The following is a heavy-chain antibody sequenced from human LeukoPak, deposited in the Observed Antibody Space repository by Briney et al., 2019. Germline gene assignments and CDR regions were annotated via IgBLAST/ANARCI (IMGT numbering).Heavy chain of an antibody. V-gene: IGHV3-48*03. Sequence: GGSLRLSCAASGFTFSSYEMNWARQAPGKGLEWVSYISSSGSTIYYADSVKGRFTISRDNAKNSLYLQMNSLRAEDTAVYYCARGSMVRAFDIWGQGTMVTVSS. D-gene: IGHD3-10*01. CDR3: ARGSMVRAFDI. CDR1: GFTFSSYE. CDR2: ISSSGSTI. J-gene: IGHJ3*02.